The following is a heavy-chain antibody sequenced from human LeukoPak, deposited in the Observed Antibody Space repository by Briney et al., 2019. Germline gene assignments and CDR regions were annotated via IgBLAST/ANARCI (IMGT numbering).Heavy chain of an antibody. D-gene: IGHD3-10*01. Sequence: ASVKVSCKASGYTFTGYYMHWVRQAPGQGLEWMGWINPNSGGTNYAQKFQGRVTMTRDTSISTAYMELSRLRSDDTAVYYCARERITMVRGDSSHNWFDPWGQGTLVTVSS. J-gene: IGHJ5*02. V-gene: IGHV1-2*02. CDR1: GYTFTGYY. CDR3: ARERITMVRGDSSHNWFDP. CDR2: INPNSGGT.